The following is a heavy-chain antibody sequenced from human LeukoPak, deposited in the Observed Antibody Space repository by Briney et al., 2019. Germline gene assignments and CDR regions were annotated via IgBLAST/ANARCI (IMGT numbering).Heavy chain of an antibody. D-gene: IGHD3-22*01. Sequence: GGSLRLSCAASGFTFSSYGMNWVRQTPGKGLEWVSAISGRGGSTYYADSGKDRFTISRDNSKNTLYLQMNSLRAEDTAVYYCAKDPSSGYYGQGFPPSDYWGQGTLVTVSS. CDR2: ISGRGGST. J-gene: IGHJ4*02. CDR3: AKDPSSGYYGQGFPPSDY. V-gene: IGHV3-23*01. CDR1: GFTFSSYG.